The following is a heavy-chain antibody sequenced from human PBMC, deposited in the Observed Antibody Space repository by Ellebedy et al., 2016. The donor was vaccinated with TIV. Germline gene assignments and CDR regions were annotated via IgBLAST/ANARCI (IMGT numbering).Heavy chain of an antibody. D-gene: IGHD2-21*02. CDR1: GYRFSTYW. J-gene: IGHJ4*02. CDR3: AGARNGDYSFDS. CDR2: IFLRDSTT. V-gene: IGHV5-51*01. Sequence: GESLKISCQGSGYRFSTYWIGWVRQMPGEGLEWMGIIFLRDSTTKYSPSFQGQVTISADTSINTAYLQWDSLPTSDTATYYCAGARNGDYSFDSWGQGTLVAVST.